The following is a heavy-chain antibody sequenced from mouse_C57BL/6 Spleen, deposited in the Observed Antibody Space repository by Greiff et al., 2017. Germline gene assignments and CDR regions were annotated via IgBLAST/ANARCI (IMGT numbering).Heavy chain of an antibody. CDR1: GFTFSDYY. D-gene: IGHD4-1*01. J-gene: IGHJ2*01. CDR3: AREGNWFDY. CDR2: INYDGSST. Sequence: EVKLMESEGGLVQPGSSMKLSCTASGFTFSDYYMAWVRQVPEKGLEWVANINYDGSSTYYLDSLKSRFIISRDNAKNILYLQMSSLKSEDTATYYCAREGNWFDYWGQGTTRTVSS. V-gene: IGHV5-16*01.